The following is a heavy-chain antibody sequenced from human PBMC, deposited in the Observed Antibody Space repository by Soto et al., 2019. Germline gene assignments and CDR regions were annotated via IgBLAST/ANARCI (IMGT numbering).Heavy chain of an antibody. J-gene: IGHJ4*02. CDR3: ASSGLGYCSGGSCYHPDY. CDR2: ISAYNGNT. Sequence: ASVKVSCKASGYTFTSYGIGWVRQAPGQGLEWMGWISAYNGNTNYAQKLQGRVTMTTDTSTSTAYMELRSLRSDDTAVYYCASSGLGYCSGGSCYHPDYWGQGTLVTVSS. D-gene: IGHD2-15*01. V-gene: IGHV1-18*01. CDR1: GYTFTSYG.